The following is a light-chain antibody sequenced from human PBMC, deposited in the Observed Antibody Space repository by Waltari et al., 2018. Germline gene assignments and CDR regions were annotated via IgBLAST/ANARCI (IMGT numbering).Light chain of an antibody. CDR2: DVS. CDR3: CSYAGSYSYV. J-gene: IGLJ1*01. Sequence: QSALTQPRSVSGSPGQSVTISCTGTSSDVGGYNYVSWYQQHPGKAPKLVIYDVSKRPSGLPDRVSGSKSGNTASLTISGLQAEDEADYYCCSYAGSYSYVFGTGTKVTVL. CDR1: SSDVGGYNY. V-gene: IGLV2-11*01.